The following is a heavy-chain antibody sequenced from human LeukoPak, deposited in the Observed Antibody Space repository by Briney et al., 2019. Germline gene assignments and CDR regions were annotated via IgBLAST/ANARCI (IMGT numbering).Heavy chain of an antibody. V-gene: IGHV3-66*01. J-gene: IGHJ4*02. D-gene: IGHD2-15*01. CDR2: IYSGGNT. Sequence: GGSLRLSCAASGFIVSNNYMSWVRQAPGKGLERVSVIYSGGNTYYADSVKGRFAISRDNSKNTLFLQMNSLRAEDTAVYYCAIGSYCSGGSCYPLFDYWGRGTLVTVSS. CDR3: AIGSYCSGGSCYPLFDY. CDR1: GFIVSNNY.